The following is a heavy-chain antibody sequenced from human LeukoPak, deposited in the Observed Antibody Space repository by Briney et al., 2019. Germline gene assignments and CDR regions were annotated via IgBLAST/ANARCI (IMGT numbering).Heavy chain of an antibody. CDR1: GGSLSSTSYY. V-gene: IGHV4-39*01. Sequence: SETLSLTCTVSGGSLSSTSYYWGWIRQPPGKGLEWIANIYHTGATYYNPSLKSRVTISVDTSANQFSLKVNSVTAADTAVYYCARPIRSRDNNWFDPWGQGILVTVSS. CDR3: ARPIRSRDNNWFDP. CDR2: IYHTGAT. D-gene: IGHD3-10*01. J-gene: IGHJ5*02.